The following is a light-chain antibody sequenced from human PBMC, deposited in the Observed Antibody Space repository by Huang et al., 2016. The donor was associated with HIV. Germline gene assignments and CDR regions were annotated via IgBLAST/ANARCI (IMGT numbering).Light chain of an antibody. CDR3: QQYHTIPWT. V-gene: IGKV1-NL1*01. CDR2: ATS. J-gene: IGKJ1*01. CDR1: QGIGNS. Sequence: DIQMTQSPSSLSASVGDRVPITCRATQGIGNSLAWYQQKPGKAPRLLLYATSRVESGVPSRFSGSGSGTHYTLTINTLQPEDIGSYYCQQYHTIPWTFGQGTKVEVK.